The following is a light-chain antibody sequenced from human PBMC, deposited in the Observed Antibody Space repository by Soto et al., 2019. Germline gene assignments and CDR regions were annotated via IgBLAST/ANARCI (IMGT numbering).Light chain of an antibody. CDR1: SSNIGSNY. V-gene: IGLV1-47*01. Sequence: QSVLTQPLSASRTPVHRGTITCSGSSSNIGSNYVFWYQHLPGTAPKLLMYRNNQRPSGVPDRFSGSKSGTSASLAISGLRSEDETDYYCAAWDDSLCRGVFGGGTKVTVL. J-gene: IGLJ2*01. CDR3: AAWDDSLCRGV. CDR2: RNN.